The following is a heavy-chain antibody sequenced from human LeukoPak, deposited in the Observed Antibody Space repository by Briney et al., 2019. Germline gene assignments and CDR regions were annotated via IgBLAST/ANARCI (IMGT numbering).Heavy chain of an antibody. J-gene: IGHJ4*02. Sequence: PSETLSLTCTVSGASVGSAGYYWSWIRQPPGGGLEWIGYVYYIANTNYNPSLKSRVTMSVNPSKNQFSLKLNSVTAADTAVYYCARSAYYGSGSSIYYFDYWGQGTLVTVSS. CDR2: VYYIANT. D-gene: IGHD3-10*01. V-gene: IGHV4-61*08. CDR3: ARSAYYGSGSSIYYFDY. CDR1: GASVGSAGYY.